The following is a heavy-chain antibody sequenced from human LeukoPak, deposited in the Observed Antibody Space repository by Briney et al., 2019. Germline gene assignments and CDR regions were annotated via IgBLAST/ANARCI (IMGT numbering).Heavy chain of an antibody. V-gene: IGHV3-23*01. CDR2: FSGSGGST. J-gene: IGHJ4*02. CDR3: ARSGYNRFDY. D-gene: IGHD5-24*01. Sequence: GGSLRLSCAASGFTFSTYSMNWVRQAPGKGLEWVSSFSGSGGSTYYADSVKGRFTISRDNSKNTLYLQINSLRAEDTAVYYCARSGYNRFDYWGQGTLVTVSS. CDR1: GFTFSTYS.